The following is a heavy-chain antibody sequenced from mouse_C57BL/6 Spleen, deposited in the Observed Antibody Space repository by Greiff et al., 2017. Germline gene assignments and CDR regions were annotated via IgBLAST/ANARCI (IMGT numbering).Heavy chain of an antibody. Sequence: QVQLKQPGAELVMPGASVKLSCKASGYTFTSYWMHWVKQRPGQGLEWIGEIDPSDSYTNYNQKFKGKSTLTVDKSSSTAYMQLSSLTSVDSAGYYCAIRYDYDVAIDYWGQGTSGTVSS. J-gene: IGHJ4*01. CDR3: AIRYDYDVAIDY. CDR1: GYTFTSYW. D-gene: IGHD2-4*01. V-gene: IGHV1-69*01. CDR2: IDPSDSYT.